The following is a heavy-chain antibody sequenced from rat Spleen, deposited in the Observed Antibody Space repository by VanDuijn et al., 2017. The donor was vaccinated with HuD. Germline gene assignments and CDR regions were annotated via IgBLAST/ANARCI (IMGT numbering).Heavy chain of an antibody. J-gene: IGHJ2*01. CDR1: GFTFSDYY. D-gene: IGHD1-9*01. Sequence: EVQLVESAGGLVQPGRYLKLSCAASGFTFSDYYMAWVRQAPKKGLEWVATISYDGGNTYYRDSVKGRFTISRDNAKSTLYLQMDSLRSEDKAIYYCARPTTGIPFNYWGQGVMVTVSS. V-gene: IGHV5-7*01. CDR3: ARPTTGIPFNY. CDR2: ISYDGGNT.